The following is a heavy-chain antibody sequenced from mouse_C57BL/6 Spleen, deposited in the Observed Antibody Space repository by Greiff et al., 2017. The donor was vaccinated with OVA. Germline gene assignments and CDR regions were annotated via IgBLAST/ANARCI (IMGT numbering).Heavy chain of an antibody. CDR3: VREWAYDYDFDY. J-gene: IGHJ2*01. D-gene: IGHD2-4*01. CDR2: IRSKSSNYAT. Sequence: EVNVVESGGGLVQPKGSLKLSCAASGFTFNTYAMHWVRQAPGKGLEWVARIRSKSSNYATYYADSVKDRFTISRDDSQSMLYLQMNNLKTEDTAMYYCVREWAYDYDFDYWGQGTTLTVSS. CDR1: GFTFNTYA. V-gene: IGHV10-3*01.